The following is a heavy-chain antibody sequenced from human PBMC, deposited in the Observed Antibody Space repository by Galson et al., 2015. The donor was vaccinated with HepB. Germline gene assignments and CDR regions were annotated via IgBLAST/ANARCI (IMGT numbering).Heavy chain of an antibody. CDR2: TYYRYNWRK. V-gene: IGHV6-1*01. CDR3: AYGVDV. J-gene: IGHJ6*02. CDR1: GDRVSSNSAV. Sequence: CAISGDRVSSNSAVWNWIRQSPSRGLEWRGRTYYRYNWRKDYALFVRRRIIINADTSSNRISLQLNSVTPEDTAMYYCAYGVDVWGQGTTVTVSS.